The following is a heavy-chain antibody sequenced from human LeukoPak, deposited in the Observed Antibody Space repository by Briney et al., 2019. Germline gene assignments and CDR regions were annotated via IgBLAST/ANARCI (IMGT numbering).Heavy chain of an antibody. J-gene: IGHJ5*02. V-gene: IGHV4-39*01. Sequence: SETLSLTCTVSGGSISSSSYYWGWIRQPPGKGLEWIGSIYYSGSTYYNPSLKRRVTISVDTSKHQFSLKLSSVTAADPAVYYCARAYSSSWYPARWFDPWGQGTLVTVSS. CDR3: ARAYSSSWYPARWFDP. CDR1: GGSISSSSYY. D-gene: IGHD6-13*01. CDR2: IYYSGST.